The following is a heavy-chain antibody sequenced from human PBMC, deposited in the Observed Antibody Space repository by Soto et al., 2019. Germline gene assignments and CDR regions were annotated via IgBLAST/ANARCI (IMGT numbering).Heavy chain of an antibody. CDR2: ISTDGRNK. J-gene: IGHJ4*02. Sequence: GGSLRLSCAASGFTFSNYAMHWVRQAPGRGLERVAVISTDGRNKYSAESVKGRFTISRDNSKNTLYLQMNSLGADDTAVYYCARDPSIAADYYFEYWGQGTLVTVSS. CDR1: GFTFSNYA. V-gene: IGHV3-30*19. D-gene: IGHD6-6*01. CDR3: ARDPSIAADYYFEY.